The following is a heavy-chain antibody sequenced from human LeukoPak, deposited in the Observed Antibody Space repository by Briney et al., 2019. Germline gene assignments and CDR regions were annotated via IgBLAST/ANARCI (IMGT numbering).Heavy chain of an antibody. CDR2: TYYRSKWYN. D-gene: IGHD3-10*01. CDR3: ARVAFGEFVHWFDP. Sequence: SQTLSLPCAISGDSVSSNSAAWTWIRPSPSRGLEWLGRTYYRSKWYNDYAVSVKSRITINPDTSKNQFSLQLNSVTPEDTAIYYCARVAFGEFVHWFDPWGQGTLVTVSS. J-gene: IGHJ5*02. CDR1: GDSVSSNSAA. V-gene: IGHV6-1*01.